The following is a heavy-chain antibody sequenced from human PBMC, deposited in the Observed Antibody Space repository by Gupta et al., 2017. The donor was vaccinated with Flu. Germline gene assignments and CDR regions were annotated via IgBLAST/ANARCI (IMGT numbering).Heavy chain of an antibody. D-gene: IGHD4-17*01. V-gene: IGHV3-23*01. CDR1: A. CDR3: AAEDSENIRKYYIDF. J-gene: IGHJ4*02. CDR2: IRGSGGSK. Sequence: AMTWVRQAPGKGLEWGSAIRGSGGSKYYADAWVDRFTVYRDKSRKTPYLQMKSLRAADKAVYYCAAEDSENIRKYYIDFWGPGTLVTVSS.